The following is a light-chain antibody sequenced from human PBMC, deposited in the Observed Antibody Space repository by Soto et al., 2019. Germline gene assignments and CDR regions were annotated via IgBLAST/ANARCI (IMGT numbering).Light chain of an antibody. CDR3: QQRNNWPPEIT. CDR1: QSVGTY. J-gene: IGKJ5*01. CDR2: GAS. V-gene: IGKV3-11*01. Sequence: EFVLTQSPATLSLSPGERSTLSCRAIQSVGTYLAWYQQKPGQSPRLLMYGASTGATGIPARFSGSGSGTDFTLTISSLEPEDFAVYYCQQRNNWPPEITFGQGTRLEI.